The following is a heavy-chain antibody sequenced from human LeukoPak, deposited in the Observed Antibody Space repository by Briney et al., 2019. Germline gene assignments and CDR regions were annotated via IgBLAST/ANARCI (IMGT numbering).Heavy chain of an antibody. V-gene: IGHV3-23*01. D-gene: IGHD3-16*01. CDR3: AKGGLRDLGFDC. J-gene: IGHJ4*02. CDR2: ISGSGSST. CDR1: GFTFSSSA. Sequence: GGSLRLSCAPSGFTFSSSAMSGVRQPPGKGLECVSAISGSGSSTTYADSVNGRLTISREHSKHTLYLQMNSLRAEDTAVYYCAKGGLRDLGFDCWGQGTLVTVSS.